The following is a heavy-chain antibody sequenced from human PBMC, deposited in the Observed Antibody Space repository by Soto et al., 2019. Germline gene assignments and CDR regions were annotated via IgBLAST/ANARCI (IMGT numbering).Heavy chain of an antibody. D-gene: IGHD6-13*01. Sequence: QVQLVQSGAEVKKPGASVKVSCKASGYNFNTYGFSWVRRAPGQGLEWVGWLGAYNGNTKYAQNFHGRVTITTDTSTRTAYMELRSLTADDTAVYYCARWSSTWPDNWFDPWGQGTLVTVSS. CDR1: GYNFNTYG. J-gene: IGHJ5*02. V-gene: IGHV1-18*01. CDR2: LGAYNGNT. CDR3: ARWSSTWPDNWFDP.